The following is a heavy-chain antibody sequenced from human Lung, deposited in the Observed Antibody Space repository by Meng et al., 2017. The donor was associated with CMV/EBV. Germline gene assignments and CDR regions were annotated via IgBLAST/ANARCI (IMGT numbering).Heavy chain of an antibody. V-gene: IGHV3-7*01. D-gene: IGHD2-15*01. CDR1: GFTFSGYW. CDR3: ARDYPVVVPY. Sequence: GESLKISCEASGFTFSGYWMSWVRQAPGKGLEWVANIKKDGSEKKYVDSVKARFTISRDNAKNSLYLQMNSARAEDTAVYYCARDYPVVVPYWGQGTVVTVAS. J-gene: IGHJ4*02. CDR2: IKKDGSEK.